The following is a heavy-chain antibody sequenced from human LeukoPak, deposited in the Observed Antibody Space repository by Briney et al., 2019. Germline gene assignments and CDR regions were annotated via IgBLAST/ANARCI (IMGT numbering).Heavy chain of an antibody. J-gene: IGHJ3*02. V-gene: IGHV4-39*07. D-gene: IGHD6-6*01. CDR2: IYYSGST. Sequence: SETLSLTCTVSGGSISSSSYYWGWIRHPPGKGLGCIGSIYYSGSTNYNPSLKSRDTISVDTSKNQFSLKLSSVTAADTAAYYCAREGSSSSFGAFDIWGQGTMVTVSS. CDR3: AREGSSSSFGAFDI. CDR1: GGSISSSSYY.